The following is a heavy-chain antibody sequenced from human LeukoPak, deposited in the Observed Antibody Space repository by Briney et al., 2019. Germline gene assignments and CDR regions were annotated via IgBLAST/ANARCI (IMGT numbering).Heavy chain of an antibody. D-gene: IGHD5-18*01. CDR3: AKVSGYSYGLTYFYYGMDV. J-gene: IGHJ6*02. V-gene: IGHV3-23*01. Sequence: GGSLRLSCAASGLSFGAHAMHWVRQAPGLGLEWVSGVGGGGPRTHYADSGKGRFTISRDNSKNTLYLQMNSLRAEDTAVYYCAKVSGYSYGLTYFYYGMDVWGQGTTVTVSS. CDR2: VGGGGPRT. CDR1: GLSFGAHA.